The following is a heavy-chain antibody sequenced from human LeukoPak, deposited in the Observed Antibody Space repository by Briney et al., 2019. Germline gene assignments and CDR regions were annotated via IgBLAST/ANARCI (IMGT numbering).Heavy chain of an antibody. Sequence: GGSLRLSCAASGFTFSSYGMHWVRQAPGKGLEWVAVIWYDGSNKYYADSVKGRFTISRDNSKNTLYLQMNSLRAEDTAVYYCARATGADFHEYFQHWGQGTLVTVSS. CDR1: GFTFSSYG. D-gene: IGHD1-26*01. J-gene: IGHJ1*01. V-gene: IGHV3-33*08. CDR2: IWYDGSNK. CDR3: ARATGADFHEYFQH.